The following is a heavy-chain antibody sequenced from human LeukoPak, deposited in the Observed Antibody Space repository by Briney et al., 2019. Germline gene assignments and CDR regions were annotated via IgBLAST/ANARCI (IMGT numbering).Heavy chain of an antibody. CDR3: ARDPRTAYYDSSGYYYPPARYEAYFDY. CDR1: DYTFTSYG. Sequence: ASVKVSCKASDYTFTSYGISWVRQAPGRGLEWMGWISAYNGNTNYAQKLQGRVTMTTDTSTSTAYMELRSLRSDDTAVYYCARDPRTAYYDSSGYYYPPARYEAYFDYWGQGTLVTVSS. V-gene: IGHV1-18*01. J-gene: IGHJ4*02. D-gene: IGHD3-22*01. CDR2: ISAYNGNT.